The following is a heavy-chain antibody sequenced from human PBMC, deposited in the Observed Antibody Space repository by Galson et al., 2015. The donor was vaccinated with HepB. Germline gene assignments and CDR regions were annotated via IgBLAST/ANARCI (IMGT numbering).Heavy chain of an antibody. V-gene: IGHV5-51*01. D-gene: IGHD2-21*01. Sequence: QSGAEVKKPGESLKISCQASGYSFSTHWIGWVRQVPGQGLEWLGIIYPGDSDTKYSPAFQGHVTISVDRSVTSAYLQWTSLKVSDTATYFRARQADIVAPFDYWGQGTLVTVSS. J-gene: IGHJ4*02. CDR3: ARQADIVAPFDY. CDR2: IYPGDSDT. CDR1: GYSFSTHW.